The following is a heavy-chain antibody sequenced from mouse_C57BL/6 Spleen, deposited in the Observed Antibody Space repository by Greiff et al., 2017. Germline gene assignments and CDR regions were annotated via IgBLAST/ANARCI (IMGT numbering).Heavy chain of an antibody. CDR2: IDPSDSET. Sequence: QVQLQQPGAELVRPGSSVKLSCKASGYTFTSYWLHWVKQRPIQGLEWIGNIDPSDSETHYNQKFKDKATLTVDKSSSTAYMQLSSLTSEDSAVYYCSRSTPGNYDYWGQGTTLTVSS. CDR3: SRSTPGNYDY. V-gene: IGHV1-52*01. D-gene: IGHD2-1*01. J-gene: IGHJ2*01. CDR1: GYTFTSYW.